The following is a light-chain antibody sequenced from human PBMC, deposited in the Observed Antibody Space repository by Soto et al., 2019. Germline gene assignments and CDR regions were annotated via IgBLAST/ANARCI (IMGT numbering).Light chain of an antibody. CDR1: QSISSY. CDR2: AAS. Sequence: DIQMTQSPSSLSASVGDRVTITCRASQSISSYLNWYQQKPGKAPMLLIYAASSLQSGVPSMFSGSGSGTDFILTISSLQPEDFATYYCRQIDSTSWTFGQGTKVEIK. CDR3: RQIDSTSWT. V-gene: IGKV1-39*01. J-gene: IGKJ1*01.